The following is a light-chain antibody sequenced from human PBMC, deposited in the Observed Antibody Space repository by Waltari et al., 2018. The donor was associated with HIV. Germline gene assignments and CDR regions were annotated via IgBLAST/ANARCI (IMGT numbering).Light chain of an antibody. CDR1: SSDVGGYNY. J-gene: IGLJ1*01. Sequence: QSALTQPASVSGSPGQSITISCTGTSSDVGGYNYFSWYQQHPGKAPKLRVYEVSNRPSGVSNRFSGSKSGNTASLTISGLQAEDEADYYCSSYTSSSTPYVFGTGTKVTVL. V-gene: IGLV2-14*01. CDR2: EVS. CDR3: SSYTSSSTPYV.